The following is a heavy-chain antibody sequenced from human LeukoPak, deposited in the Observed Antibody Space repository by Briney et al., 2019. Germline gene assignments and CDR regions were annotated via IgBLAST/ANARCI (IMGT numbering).Heavy chain of an antibody. CDR1: GHSIRRYH. J-gene: IGHJ4*02. CDR3: GRVTYVDYSNSYYIDY. V-gene: IGHV4-59*08. CDR2: IYYSGNT. D-gene: IGHD4-11*01. Sequence: SDTLSLPCTVSGHSIRRYHWSWLRQPPGEALVGIGYIYYSGNTSDNPPLESRVTLPLDTFKNHFSLKLSSVTAADTAVYYCGRVTYVDYSNSYYIDYWGQGTLVTVSS.